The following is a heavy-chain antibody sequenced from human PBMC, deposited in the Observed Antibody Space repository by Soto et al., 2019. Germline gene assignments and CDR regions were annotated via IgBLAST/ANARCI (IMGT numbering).Heavy chain of an antibody. V-gene: IGHV1-8*01. Sequence: QVQLLQSGAEVKKPGASVKVSCTASGYTFTSYDINWVRQATGQGLEWMGWMNPNRGNTGYAQKFQGRVTMTRNTSISPAYMVVSSLRSEDTAVYLCARERSGYFDYWGQGTLVTVAS. J-gene: IGHJ4*02. D-gene: IGHD2-15*01. CDR3: ARERSGYFDY. CDR2: MNPNRGNT. CDR1: GYTFTSYD.